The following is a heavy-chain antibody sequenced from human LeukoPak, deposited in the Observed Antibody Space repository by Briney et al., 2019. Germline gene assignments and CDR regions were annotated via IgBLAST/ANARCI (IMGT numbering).Heavy chain of an antibody. CDR3: ARESCWGLKAGMVTTEYYFDY. V-gene: IGHV4-59*12. Sequence: SETLSLTCTVPGGSISSYYWNWIRQPPGKGLEWIGYIYHSGSTYYNPSLKSRVTISVDRSKNQFSLKLSSVTAADTAVYYCARESCWGLKAGMVTTEYYFDYWGQGTLVTVSS. CDR2: IYHSGST. D-gene: IGHD4-17*01. J-gene: IGHJ4*02. CDR1: GGSISSYY.